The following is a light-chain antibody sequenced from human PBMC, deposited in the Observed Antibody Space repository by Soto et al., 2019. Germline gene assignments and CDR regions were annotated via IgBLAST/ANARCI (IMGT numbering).Light chain of an antibody. V-gene: IGLV1-47*01. CDR1: SSNIGSNY. CDR2: RNN. J-gene: IGLJ2*01. Sequence: QSVLTQPPSASGTPGQRVTISCSGSSSNIGSNYVCWYQQLPGTSTKRLIYRNNQRPSGVPDRCSGANAGTSASLASSGLRSEDEADYYCAAWDDSLSGHVVFGGGTKLTVL. CDR3: AAWDDSLSGHVV.